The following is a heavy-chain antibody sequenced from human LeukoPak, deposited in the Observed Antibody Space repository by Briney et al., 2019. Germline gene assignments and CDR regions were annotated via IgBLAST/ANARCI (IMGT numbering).Heavy chain of an antibody. CDR3: AVLRYSYGFSRYDGGYYFDY. D-gene: IGHD5-18*01. Sequence: ASVKVSCKASGGTFSSYAISWVRQTPGQGLEWMGGIIPIFGTANYAQKFQGRVTITTDESTSTAYMELSSLRSEDTAVYYCAVLRYSYGFSRYDGGYYFDYWGQGTLVTVSS. J-gene: IGHJ4*02. CDR2: IIPIFGTA. CDR1: GGTFSSYA. V-gene: IGHV1-69*05.